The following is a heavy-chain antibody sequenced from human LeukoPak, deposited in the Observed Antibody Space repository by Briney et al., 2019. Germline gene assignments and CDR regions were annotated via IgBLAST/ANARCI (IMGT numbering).Heavy chain of an antibody. CDR2: IYTSGST. D-gene: IGHD3-3*01. CDR3: ARGPKQSITIFGVVIPLYYMDV. CDR1: GGSISSGSYY. J-gene: IGHJ6*03. V-gene: IGHV4-61*02. Sequence: PSETLSLTCTVSGGSISSGSYYWSWIRQPAGKGLEWIGRIYTSGSTNYNPSLKSRVTISVDTSKNQFSLKLSSVTAADTAVYYCARGPKQSITIFGVVIPLYYMDVWGKGTTVTVSS.